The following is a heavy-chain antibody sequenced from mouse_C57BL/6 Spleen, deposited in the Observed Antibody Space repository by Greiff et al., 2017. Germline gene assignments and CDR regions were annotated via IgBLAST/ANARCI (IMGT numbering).Heavy chain of an antibody. Sequence: VQLQPSGAELVRPGASVTLSCTASGFNLTDDYMHWVMPRPEQGLAWIGWIDPENGDTESASQFQGKATITADTSSNTAYLQLSSLTSEDTAVYYSKTGYDGYRAMDYWGQGTSVTVSS. D-gene: IGHD2-3*01. CDR2: IDPENGDT. J-gene: IGHJ4*01. CDR3: KTGYDGYRAMDY. V-gene: IGHV14-4*01. CDR1: GFNLTDDY.